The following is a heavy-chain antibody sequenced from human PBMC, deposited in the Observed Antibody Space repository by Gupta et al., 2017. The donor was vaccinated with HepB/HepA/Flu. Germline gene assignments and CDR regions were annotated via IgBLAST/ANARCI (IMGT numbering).Heavy chain of an antibody. V-gene: IGHV3-23*01. CDR2: ISGTGDRT. J-gene: IGHJ4*02. Sequence: EVQLLESGGGLVQPGGSLRLSCAASGFTFSRYAMSWVRQAPRKGLEWVSVISGTGDRTYHAESVKGRFAISRDDSKNTLHLQMNSLRPEDTAVYYCAKSSSGLYVFDYWGQGILV. CDR1: GFTFSRYA. CDR3: AKSSSGLYVFDY. D-gene: IGHD6-19*01.